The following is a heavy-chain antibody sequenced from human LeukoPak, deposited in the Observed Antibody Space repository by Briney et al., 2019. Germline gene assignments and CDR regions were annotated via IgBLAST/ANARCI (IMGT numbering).Heavy chain of an antibody. V-gene: IGHV3-49*04. Sequence: PGGSLRLSCTASGFTFGDYAMSWVRQAPGKGLEWVGFIRSKAHGGTTEYAASVKGRFTISRDDSKSIAYLQMNSLKTEDTAVYYCARGGSYYDYFDYWGQGTLVTVSS. J-gene: IGHJ4*02. CDR1: GFTFGDYA. CDR2: IRSKAHGGTT. CDR3: ARGGSYYDYFDY. D-gene: IGHD1-26*01.